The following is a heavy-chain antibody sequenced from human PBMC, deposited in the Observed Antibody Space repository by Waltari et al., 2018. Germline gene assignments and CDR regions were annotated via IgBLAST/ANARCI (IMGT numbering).Heavy chain of an antibody. J-gene: IGHJ4*02. V-gene: IGHV3-23*01. D-gene: IGHD6-13*01. CDR2: ISGSGGST. Sequence: AASGFTFASYALSWVRQAPGKGLEWISGISGSGGSTYHADSVKGRFTISRDNSKNTLYLQMNSLRADDTAVYYCAKDGGVAAAGLKFDYWGQGTLVTVSS. CDR3: AKDGGVAAAGLKFDY. CDR1: GFTFASYA.